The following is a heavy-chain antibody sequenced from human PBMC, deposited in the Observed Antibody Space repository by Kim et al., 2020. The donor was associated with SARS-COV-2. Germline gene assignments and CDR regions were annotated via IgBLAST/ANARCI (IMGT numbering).Heavy chain of an antibody. CDR2: ISGGAVNK. J-gene: IGHJ6*02. D-gene: IGHD2-21*01. V-gene: IGHV3-23*01. CDR3: AKMVIMDGYNYFYCYAMDV. CDR1: GFTFDTYA. Sequence: GGSLRLSCVASGFTFDTYAMSWVRQAPGKGLEWVSVISGGAVNKLYADSVRGRFTISRDNSKNTLYLQMNSLRDEDTALYYCAKMVIMDGYNYFYCYAMDVWGQGTTVTVSS.